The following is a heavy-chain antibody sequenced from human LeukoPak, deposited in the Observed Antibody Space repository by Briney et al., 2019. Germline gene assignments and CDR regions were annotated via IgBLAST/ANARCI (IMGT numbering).Heavy chain of an antibody. CDR3: ARAYYDSSGYYGEELHAFDI. V-gene: IGHV4-61*02. CDR2: IYTSGST. Sequence: SETLSLTCTVSGGSISSGSYYWSWIRQPAGKGLEWIGRIYTSGSTNYNPSLKRRVTISADTSKNQFSLKLSSVTAEDTAVYYCARAYYDSSGYYGEELHAFDIWGQGQWSPSLQ. J-gene: IGHJ3*02. CDR1: GGSISSGSYY. D-gene: IGHD3-22*01.